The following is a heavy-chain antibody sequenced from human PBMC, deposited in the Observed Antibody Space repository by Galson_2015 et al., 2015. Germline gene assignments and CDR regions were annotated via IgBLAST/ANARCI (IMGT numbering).Heavy chain of an antibody. CDR3: ASYSSSANCFDP. D-gene: IGHD6-13*01. V-gene: IGHV4-31*03. CDR1: GSSINSGALY. J-gene: IGHJ5*02. CDR2: IHHREAT. Sequence: TISLTCTVSGSSINSGALYCTWIRQHPGKGLEWIGYIHHREATYYLPSLMSRVTISVDASRSQFSLNLSSVTPADTAVYYCASYSSSANCFDPWGQGTLVTVSS.